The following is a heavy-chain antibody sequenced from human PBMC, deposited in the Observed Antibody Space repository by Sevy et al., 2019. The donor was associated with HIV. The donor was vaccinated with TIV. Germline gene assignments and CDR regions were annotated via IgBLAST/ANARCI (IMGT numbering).Heavy chain of an antibody. CDR2: ISAYNRNT. V-gene: IGHV1-18*01. CDR1: GYTFTNFA. CDR3: ARINLDGMDV. J-gene: IGHJ6*02. Sequence: ASVKVSCKASGYTFTNFAFSWVRQAPGQGLEWMGWISAYNRNTNYVQKLQGRVTMTTDTSTSTAYMELRSLRSDDTAVYYCARINLDGMDVWGQGTTVTVSS.